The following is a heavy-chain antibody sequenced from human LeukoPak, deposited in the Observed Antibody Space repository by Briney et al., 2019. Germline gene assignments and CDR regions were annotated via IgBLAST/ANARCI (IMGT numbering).Heavy chain of an antibody. CDR2: ISSSSSTI. Sequence: GGSLRLSCSASGFTFSSNAMAWVRQAPGKGLEWVSYISSSSSTIYYADSVKGRFSISRDNSKNTLSLQMNSLRAEDTAVYYCAKRVDYSAKYYFDYWGRGTLVTVSS. CDR3: AKRVDYSAKYYFDY. D-gene: IGHD4/OR15-4a*01. J-gene: IGHJ4*02. V-gene: IGHV3-23*01. CDR1: GFTFSSNA.